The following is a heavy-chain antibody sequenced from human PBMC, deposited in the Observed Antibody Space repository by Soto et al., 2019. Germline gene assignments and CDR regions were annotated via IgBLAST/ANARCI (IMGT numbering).Heavy chain of an antibody. J-gene: IGHJ4*02. CDR2: IYYSGST. Sequence: QLQLQESGPGLVKPSETLSLTCTVSGGSISSSSYYWGWIRQPPGKGLEWIGSIYYSGSTYYNPSLKSRVTISVDTSKNQFSLTLSSVTAADTAVYYCASDSMITFGGVIVIDDYWGQGTLVTVSS. D-gene: IGHD3-16*02. CDR3: ASDSMITFGGVIVIDDY. V-gene: IGHV4-39*01. CDR1: GGSISSSSYY.